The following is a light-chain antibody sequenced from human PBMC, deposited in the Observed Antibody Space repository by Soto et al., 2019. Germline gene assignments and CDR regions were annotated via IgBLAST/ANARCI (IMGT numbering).Light chain of an antibody. Sequence: QSVLTQPPSVSGSPGQSVAVSCTGSSSDVGSYNRVSWYQQPPGAAPKLIIYEVNNRPSGVPDRFSGSKSGNTASMTISGFRSEDEADYYCTSFTTSTTYVFGTGTKVTVL. V-gene: IGLV2-18*02. J-gene: IGLJ1*01. CDR2: EVN. CDR1: SSDVGSYNR. CDR3: TSFTTSTTYV.